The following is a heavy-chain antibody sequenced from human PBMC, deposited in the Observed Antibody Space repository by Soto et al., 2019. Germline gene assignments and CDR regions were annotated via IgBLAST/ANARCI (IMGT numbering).Heavy chain of an antibody. V-gene: IGHV3-23*01. CDR1: GFFLRDFG. CDR2: ISGSGGST. Sequence: PWGSLRLSCVASGFFLRDFGMHWVRQAPGKGLEWVSAISGSGGSTYYADSVKGRFTISRDNSKNTLYLQMNSLRAEDTAVYYCAKARGSSTPAPRSYWGQGTLVTVSS. CDR3: AKARGSSTPAPRSY. J-gene: IGHJ4*02. D-gene: IGHD2-2*01.